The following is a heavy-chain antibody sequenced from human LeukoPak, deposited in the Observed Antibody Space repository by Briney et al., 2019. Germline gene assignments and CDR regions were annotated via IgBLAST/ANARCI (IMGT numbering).Heavy chain of an antibody. CDR2: INHSRST. J-gene: IGHJ6*02. CDR3: ARKNYYYGMDV. Sequence: PSETLSLTCAVAGASFSGSSWSWLRQPPGKGLEWIGEINHSRSTNYNPSLKSRVIISVDTSQNHFFLNLTSVTAADTAVYYCARKNYYYGMDVWGQGTTVTVSS. V-gene: IGHV4-34*01. CDR1: GASFSGSS.